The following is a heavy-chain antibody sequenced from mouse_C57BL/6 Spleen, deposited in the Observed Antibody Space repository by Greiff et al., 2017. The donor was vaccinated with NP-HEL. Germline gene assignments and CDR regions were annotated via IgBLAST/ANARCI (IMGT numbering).Heavy chain of an antibody. D-gene: IGHD2-5*01. V-gene: IGHV1-26*01. J-gene: IGHJ4*01. CDR2: INPNNGGT. CDR1: GYTFTDYY. CDR3: ARGGNYSNYYAMDY. Sequence: EVQLQQSGPELVKPGASVKISCKASGYTFTDYYMNWVKQSHGKSLEWIGDINPNNGGTSYNQKFKGKATLTVDKSSSTAYMELRSLTSEDSAVYYCARGGNYSNYYAMDYWGQGTSVTVSS.